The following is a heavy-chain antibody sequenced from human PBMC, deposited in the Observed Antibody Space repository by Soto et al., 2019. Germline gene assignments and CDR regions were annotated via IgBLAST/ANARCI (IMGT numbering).Heavy chain of an antibody. CDR2: INPNSGGT. J-gene: IGHJ4*02. Sequence: ASVKVSCKASGYIFNDYYIHWVRQAPGQGLEWMGWINPNSGGTNYAEKFQGRVTMTRDTSISAGYMELSRLRSDDTAVYYCAREINEGVGGDIFYWGRGTLVTIS. CDR1: GYIFNDYY. CDR3: AREINEGVGGDIFY. D-gene: IGHD3-10*01. V-gene: IGHV1-2*02.